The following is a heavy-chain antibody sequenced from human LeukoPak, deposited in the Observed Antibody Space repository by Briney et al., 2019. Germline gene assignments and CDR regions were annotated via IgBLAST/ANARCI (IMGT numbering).Heavy chain of an antibody. J-gene: IGHJ4*02. Sequence: SETLSLTCTVSGGSISTYYWSWIRQPPGKGLEWIGYVYYSGSTNYNPSLKSRVTISVDTSKNQFSLKLSSVTAADTAVYYCASMFYYDSNGYRYHFDYWGQGTLVTVSS. V-gene: IGHV4-59*01. CDR2: VYYSGST. CDR3: ASMFYYDSNGYRYHFDY. CDR1: GGSISTYY. D-gene: IGHD3-22*01.